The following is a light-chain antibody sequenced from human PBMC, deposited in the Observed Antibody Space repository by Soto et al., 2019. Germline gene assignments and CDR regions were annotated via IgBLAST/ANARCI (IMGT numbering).Light chain of an antibody. J-gene: IGKJ4*01. CDR3: QQYARSPPT. Sequence: EIVLTQSPGTLSFSPGERATLSCRASQSVSSTHLAWYQQKPVQAPRLLIYGASGRATGIPDRFSGSGSGTDFTLTISRLEPEDFAVYYCQQYARSPPTFGGGTKVEIK. V-gene: IGKV3-20*01. CDR2: GAS. CDR1: QSVSSTH.